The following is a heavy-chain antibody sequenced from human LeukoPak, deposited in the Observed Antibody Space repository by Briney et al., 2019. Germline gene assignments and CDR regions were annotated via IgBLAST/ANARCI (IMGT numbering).Heavy chain of an antibody. J-gene: IGHJ4*02. V-gene: IGHV4-59*01. Sequence: SETLSLTCTVSGGSISSYYWSWIRQPPGKGLEWIGYIYYSGSTNYNPSLKSRVTISVDTSKNQFSLKLSSVTAADTAVYYCARGYGKAWFDYWGQGTLVTVSS. CDR2: IYYSGST. CDR1: GGSISSYY. D-gene: IGHD4-17*01. CDR3: ARGYGKAWFDY.